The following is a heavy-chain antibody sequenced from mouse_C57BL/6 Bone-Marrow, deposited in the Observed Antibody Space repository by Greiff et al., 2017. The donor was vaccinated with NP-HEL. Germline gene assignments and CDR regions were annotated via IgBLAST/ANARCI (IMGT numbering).Heavy chain of an antibody. CDR1: GYTFTSYW. J-gene: IGHJ4*01. D-gene: IGHD1-1*01. CDR3: ARSGVRTTVVAHYAMDY. V-gene: IGHV1-50*01. CDR2: IDPSDSYT. Sequence: QVQLQQPGAELVMPGASVKLSCKASGYTFTSYWMQWVKQRPGQGLEWIGAIDPSDSYTNYNQKFKGKATLTVDTSSCTAYMPLSSLTSEDSAVYYCARSGVRTTVVAHYAMDYWGQGTLVTVSS.